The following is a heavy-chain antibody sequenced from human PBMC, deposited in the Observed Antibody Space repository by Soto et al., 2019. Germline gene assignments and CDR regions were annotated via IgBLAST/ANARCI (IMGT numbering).Heavy chain of an antibody. V-gene: IGHV4-39*01. CDR3: VRHQRYSSGWYIDY. Sequence: SETLSLTCTVSGGSINSANYYWGWIRQPPGKGLEWIGNVYYRGTTYYNPSLKGRVTISVDTSKNQFSLKLSSVTAAASAVFFCVRHQRYSSGWYIDYWGQGTPVTVSS. D-gene: IGHD6-19*01. CDR2: VYYRGTT. J-gene: IGHJ4*02. CDR1: GGSINSANYY.